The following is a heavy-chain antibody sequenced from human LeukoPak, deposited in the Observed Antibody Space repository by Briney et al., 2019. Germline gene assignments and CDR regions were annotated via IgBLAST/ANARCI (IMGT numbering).Heavy chain of an antibody. CDR3: ATRRGGYYWSN. CDR2: ISAYNGNT. J-gene: IGHJ4*02. CDR1: GYTFISYG. V-gene: IGHV1-18*01. D-gene: IGHD3-3*01. Sequence: ASVKVSCKASGYTFISYGISWVRQAPGQGLEWMGWISAYNGNTNYAQKLQGRVTMTTDTSTSTAYMELSSLRSDDTAVYYCATRRGGYYWSNWGQGTLVTVSS.